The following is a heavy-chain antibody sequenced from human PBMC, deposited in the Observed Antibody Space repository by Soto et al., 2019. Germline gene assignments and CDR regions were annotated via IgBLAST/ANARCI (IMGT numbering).Heavy chain of an antibody. V-gene: IGHV3-33*08. J-gene: IGHJ4*02. Sequence: QVHLVQSGGGVVHPGGSLRLSCAGSGFTFSDYGMHWVRQAPGKGLEWVAVLWYDGSGEYYTDSVRGRFTISRVNSKNTLYLQMNNLRDEDTGVYYCARDSVRFLEHFSKDYFDYWAQGTRVTVSS. CDR2: LWYDGSGE. CDR1: GFTFSDYG. D-gene: IGHD3-3*01. CDR3: ARDSVRFLEHFSKDYFDY.